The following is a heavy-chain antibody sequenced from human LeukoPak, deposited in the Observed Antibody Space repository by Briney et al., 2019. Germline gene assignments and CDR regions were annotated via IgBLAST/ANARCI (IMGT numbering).Heavy chain of an antibody. V-gene: IGHV1-18*01. D-gene: IGHD2-2*01. CDR1: GYTFTSYG. Sequence: ASVKVSCKASGYTFTSYGISWVRQAPGQGLEWMGWISAYNGNTNYAQKLQGRVTMTTDTSTSTAYMELRSLRSDDTAVYYCARVPGQYCSSTSCHLDYWGQGTLVTVSS. CDR2: ISAYNGNT. J-gene: IGHJ4*02. CDR3: ARVPGQYCSSTSCHLDY.